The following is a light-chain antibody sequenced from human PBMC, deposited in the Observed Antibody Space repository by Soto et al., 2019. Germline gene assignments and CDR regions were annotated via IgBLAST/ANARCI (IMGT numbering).Light chain of an antibody. J-gene: IGKJ2*01. Sequence: EIVLTQSPGTLSLSPGERATLSCRASQSVSSSYLAWYQQKPGQAPRLLIYGASSRATGIPDRFSGSGSGTDFTLTISRLEPEDFAVYYCQQSGSSPYTFGQGTK. CDR1: QSVSSSY. V-gene: IGKV3-20*01. CDR2: GAS. CDR3: QQSGSSPYT.